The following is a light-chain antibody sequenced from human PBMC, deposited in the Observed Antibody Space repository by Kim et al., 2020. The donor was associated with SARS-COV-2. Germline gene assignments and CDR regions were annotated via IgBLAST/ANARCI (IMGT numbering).Light chain of an antibody. V-gene: IGLV1-44*01. Sequence: RVTSACAGSSANIGSNTVNWYQQLPGTAPKLLIYSNNQRSSGVPDRFSGSKSGTSASLAISGLQSEDEADYYCAAWDDSLNGYVVFGGGTQLTVL. J-gene: IGLJ2*01. CDR1: SANIGSNT. CDR2: SNN. CDR3: AAWDDSLNGYVV.